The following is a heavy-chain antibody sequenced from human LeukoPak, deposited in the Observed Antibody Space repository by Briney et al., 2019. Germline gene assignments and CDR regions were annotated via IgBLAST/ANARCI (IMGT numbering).Heavy chain of an antibody. CDR3: AIGGRVGATKQAFDI. J-gene: IGHJ3*02. CDR1: GGSFSGYY. Sequence: ETLSLTCAVYGGSFSGYYWSWIRQPPGKGLEWVSAISGSGGSTSSADSVKGRFTISRDSSKNTLSLQMSSLIAEDTAVYYCAIGGRVGATKQAFDIWGQRTMVTVSS. CDR2: ISGSGGST. V-gene: IGHV3-23*01. D-gene: IGHD1-26*01.